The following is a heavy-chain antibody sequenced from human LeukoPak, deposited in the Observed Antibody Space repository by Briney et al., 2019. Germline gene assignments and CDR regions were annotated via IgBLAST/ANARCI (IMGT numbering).Heavy chain of an antibody. CDR1: GYTFISYY. V-gene: IGHV1-46*01. Sequence: ASVKVSCKASGYTFISYYIHWVRQAPGQGLEWMGLINPSSGNTPYAQQFQGRVTMTRNTSTSTVYMELSSLRSEDTAVYYCARHSLIGTTPFDYWGQGTLVTVPS. J-gene: IGHJ4*02. CDR3: ARHSLIGTTPFDY. D-gene: IGHD1-20*01. CDR2: INPSSGNT.